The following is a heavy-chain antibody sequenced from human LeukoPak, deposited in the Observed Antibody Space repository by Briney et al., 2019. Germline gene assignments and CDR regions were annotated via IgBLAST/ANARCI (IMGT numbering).Heavy chain of an antibody. Sequence: GESPKISCKVSGYSFSNYWIAWVRQMPGKGLEWMGIIYPGDSDTRYSPSFEGQVTISADRSITTAYLQWTSLKASDTAMYYCARLRVAARFDAFDIWGQGTMVTVSS. CDR3: ARLRVAARFDAFDI. CDR2: IYPGDSDT. J-gene: IGHJ3*02. V-gene: IGHV5-51*01. CDR1: GYSFSNYW. D-gene: IGHD2-15*01.